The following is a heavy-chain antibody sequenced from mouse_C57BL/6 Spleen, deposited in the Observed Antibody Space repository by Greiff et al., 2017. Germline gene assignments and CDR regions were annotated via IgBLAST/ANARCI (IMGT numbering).Heavy chain of an antibody. V-gene: IGHV2-2*01. CDR2: IWSGGST. CDR3: ARIHLYYFDY. D-gene: IGHD6-1*01. J-gene: IGHJ2*01. Sequence: QVQLQQSGPGLVQPSQSLSIPCTVSGFSLTSYDVHWVRQSPGKGLEWLGVIWSGGSTDYNAAFISRLCIIKDNSKRPFIVKMNRLQDDDTAKYYCARIHLYYFDYWGQGTTLTVSS. CDR1: GFSLTSYD.